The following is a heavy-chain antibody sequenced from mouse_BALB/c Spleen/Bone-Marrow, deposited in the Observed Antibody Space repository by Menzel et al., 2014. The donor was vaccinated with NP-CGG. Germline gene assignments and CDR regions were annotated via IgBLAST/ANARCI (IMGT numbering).Heavy chain of an antibody. CDR1: GYAFTNYL. D-gene: IGHD4-1*01. V-gene: IGHV1-54*01. CDR3: ARKLGPSYAMDY. J-gene: IGHJ4*01. Sequence: VQLQQSGADLVRPGTSVKVSCKASGYAFTNYLIEWAKQRPGQGLEWIGVINPGSGATNHNEKFKGKATLTADKSSSTAYMQLSSLTSDDSAVYFCARKLGPSYAMDYWGQGTSVTVSS. CDR2: INPGSGAT.